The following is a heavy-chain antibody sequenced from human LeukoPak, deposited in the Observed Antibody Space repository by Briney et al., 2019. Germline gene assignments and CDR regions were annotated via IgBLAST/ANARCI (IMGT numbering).Heavy chain of an antibody. CDR3: ARHSFYYDSSGSYYYFDY. Sequence: PSETLSLTCTVSGGSISSSRYYWGWIRQPQGKGLEWIGSIYYSGNTYSNPSLKSRVTISVDTSKNQFSLKLSSVTAADTAVYYCARHSFYYDSSGSYYYFDYWGQGTLVTVSS. CDR2: IYYSGNT. D-gene: IGHD3-22*01. CDR1: GGSISSSRYY. J-gene: IGHJ4*02. V-gene: IGHV4-39*01.